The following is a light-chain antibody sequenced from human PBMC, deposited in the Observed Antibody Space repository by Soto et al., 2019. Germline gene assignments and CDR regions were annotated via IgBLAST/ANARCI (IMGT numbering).Light chain of an antibody. CDR2: AAS. J-gene: IGKJ5*01. Sequence: DIQMTQSPSSLSASVGDRVTITCRASQSISSYLNWYQQKPGKAPKLLIYAASSFQSGVPSRFSGSGSGTDFTLTISSLQPEDFATYYCQQSDSSLTFGQGTRLEIK. CDR3: QQSDSSLT. CDR1: QSISSY. V-gene: IGKV1-39*01.